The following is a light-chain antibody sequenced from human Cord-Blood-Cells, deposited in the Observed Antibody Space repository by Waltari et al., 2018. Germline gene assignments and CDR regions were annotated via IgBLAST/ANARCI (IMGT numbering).Light chain of an antibody. J-gene: IGKJ1*01. CDR3: QQYYSTPPT. Sequence: DIVMTQSPDSLAVSLGERATINCKSSQSVLYSSNNKNYLAWYQQKPGQPPKLLIYWASTWQSGVPYRFSGSGSGTDFTLTISSLQAEDVAVYYCQQYYSTPPTFGQGTKLEIK. V-gene: IGKV4-1*01. CDR2: WAS. CDR1: QSVLYSSNNKNY.